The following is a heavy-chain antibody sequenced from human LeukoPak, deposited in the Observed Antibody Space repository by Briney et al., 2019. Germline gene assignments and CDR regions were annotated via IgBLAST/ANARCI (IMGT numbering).Heavy chain of an antibody. D-gene: IGHD3-10*01. J-gene: IGHJ5*02. Sequence: LETLSLTCTVSGGSISSYYWSWIRQPAGKGLEWIGRIYTSGSTNYNPSLKSRVTMSVDTSKNQFSLKLSSVTAADTAVYYCARDEGVRGARLFDPWGQGTLVTVSS. CDR1: GGSISSYY. CDR3: ARDEGVRGARLFDP. CDR2: IYTSGST. V-gene: IGHV4-4*07.